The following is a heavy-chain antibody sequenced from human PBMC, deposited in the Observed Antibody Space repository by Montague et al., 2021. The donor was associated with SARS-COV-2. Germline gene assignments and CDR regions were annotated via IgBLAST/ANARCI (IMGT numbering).Heavy chain of an antibody. J-gene: IGHJ5*01. CDR1: GGSITTYY. V-gene: IGHV4-4*07. D-gene: IGHD4/OR15-4a*01. Sequence: SETLSLTCSVSGGSITTYYWSWVRQPAGKGLEWIGRLSTSGRTNYNPSXXSRVTMSLDTSKNQVSLKLSSVTAADTAVYYCARDASSANSPANNWFDSWGQGTLVTVSS. CDR3: ARDASSANSPANNWFDS. CDR2: LSTSGRT.